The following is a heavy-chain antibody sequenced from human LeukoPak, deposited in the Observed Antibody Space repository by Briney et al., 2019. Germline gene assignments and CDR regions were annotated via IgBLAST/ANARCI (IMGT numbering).Heavy chain of an antibody. D-gene: IGHD3-3*01. CDR3: ARDLLEWYFDY. V-gene: IGHV3-66*01. CDR1: GLTVSSTY. CDR2: IYSGGST. J-gene: IGHJ4*02. Sequence: GGSLRLSCAASGLTVSSTYMSWVRQTPGKGLEWVSVIYSGGSTYYADSVKGRFTISRDNSKNTLYLQMNSMRAEDTAVYYCARDLLEWYFDYWGQGTLVTVSS.